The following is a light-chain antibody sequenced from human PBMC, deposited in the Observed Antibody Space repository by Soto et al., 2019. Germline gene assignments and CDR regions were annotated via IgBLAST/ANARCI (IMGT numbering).Light chain of an antibody. CDR1: QTISTF. CDR2: AAS. CDR3: QQSYTTPWT. Sequence: DIQMTQSPSSLSASVGDRVTVTCRASQTISTFLNWYQRKPGKAPKLLIYAASSLQSGVPSRFSGSGSGSDFTLTICGLQPEDFTTYYCQQSYTTPWTFGQGNTVEIK. V-gene: IGKV1-39*01. J-gene: IGKJ1*01.